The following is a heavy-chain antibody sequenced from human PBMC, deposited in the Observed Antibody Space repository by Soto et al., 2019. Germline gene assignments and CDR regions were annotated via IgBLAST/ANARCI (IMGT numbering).Heavy chain of an antibody. J-gene: IGHJ4*02. CDR2: IPKGGSNL. Sequence: GGSLRLSCAASGFTLSSYAIHWVRQAPGKGLEWVTVIPKGGSNLYFADSVKGRFTISRGNSKNTLYLQMNSLRSEDTAVYYCARAKSSSRGFAYYYDSSGYSHWGQGTLVTVSS. CDR3: ARAKSSSRGFAYYYDSSGYSH. V-gene: IGHV3-30-3*01. CDR1: GFTLSSYA. D-gene: IGHD3-22*01.